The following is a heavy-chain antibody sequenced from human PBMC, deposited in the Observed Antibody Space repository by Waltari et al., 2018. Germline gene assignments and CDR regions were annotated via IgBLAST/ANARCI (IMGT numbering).Heavy chain of an antibody. D-gene: IGHD6-13*01. Sequence: LVKPSETLSLTCTVSGGSISSYYWSWIRQPPGKGLEWIGYIYYSGSTNYNPSLKSRVTISVDTSKNQFSLKLSSVTAADTAVYYCARLGPGGTGTDGIDGPFDYWGQGILVTVSS. CDR2: IYYSGST. V-gene: IGHV4-59*01. CDR1: GGSISSYY. J-gene: IGHJ4*02. CDR3: ARLGPGGTGTDGIDGPFDY.